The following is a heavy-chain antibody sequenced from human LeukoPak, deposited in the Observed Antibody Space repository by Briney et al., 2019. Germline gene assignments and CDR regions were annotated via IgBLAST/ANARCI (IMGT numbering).Heavy chain of an antibody. CDR3: ARLVVVAATINFDY. D-gene: IGHD2-15*01. CDR2: IDWDDDK. J-gene: IGHJ4*02. CDR1: GFSLSTSGMC. Sequence: SGPALVQLTQTLTLTCTFSGFSLSTSGMCVSWIRQPPGKALEWLARIDWDDDKYYSTSLKTRLTISKDTSKNQVVLTMTNMDPVDTATYYCARLVVVAATINFDYWGQGALVTVSS. V-gene: IGHV2-70*11.